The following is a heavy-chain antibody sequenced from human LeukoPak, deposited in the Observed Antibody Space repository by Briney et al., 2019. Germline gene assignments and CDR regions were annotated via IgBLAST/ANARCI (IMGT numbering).Heavy chain of an antibody. CDR2: IDGSGST. CDR1: GGSISSSS. Sequence: SETPSLTCTVSGGSISSSSWSWLRQPAVKGLEWIGRIDGSGSTDYNPSLRSRITMSGDASRNKFSLKVTSVTAADTAVYFCARGYYDSGGYYTEFANWGQGTLVTVSS. CDR3: ARGYYDSGGYYTEFAN. J-gene: IGHJ4*02. D-gene: IGHD3-22*01. V-gene: IGHV4-4*07.